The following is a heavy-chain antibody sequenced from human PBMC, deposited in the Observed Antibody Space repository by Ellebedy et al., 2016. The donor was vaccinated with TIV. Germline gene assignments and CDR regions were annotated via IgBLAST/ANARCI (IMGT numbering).Heavy chain of an antibody. D-gene: IGHD1-26*01. CDR3: AELGSGKWELPSH. CDR1: GFTFRSYA. Sequence: GESLKISCAASGFTFRSYAMTWVRQAPGKGLEWVSSINANGDRRYSADSVKGRFTISRDRSKSTLYLQMNSLRAEDTAIYYCAELGSGKWELPSHWGQGTLVTVSS. V-gene: IGHV3-23*01. CDR2: INANGDRR. J-gene: IGHJ4*02.